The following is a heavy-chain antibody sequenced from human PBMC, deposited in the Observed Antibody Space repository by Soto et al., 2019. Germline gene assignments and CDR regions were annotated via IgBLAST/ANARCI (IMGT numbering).Heavy chain of an antibody. CDR3: SADHPHTAIGWPV. D-gene: IGHD4-17*01. J-gene: IGHJ6*02. CDR1: GFDFGSFG. Sequence: SVKVSCKASGFDFGSFGIQFLRQTRGRGLEWIGWIVVASGRTNYARQFQGRVAFSRDMSSTTAYMDLFDLKSDDTAVYFCSADHPHTAIGWPVWGQGTTVTVSS. CDR2: IVVASGRT. V-gene: IGHV1-58*02.